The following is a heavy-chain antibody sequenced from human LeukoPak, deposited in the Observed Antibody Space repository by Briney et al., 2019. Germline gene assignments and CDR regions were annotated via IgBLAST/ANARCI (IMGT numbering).Heavy chain of an antibody. CDR3: ARDSYYYDSSGYYYGGY. Sequence: ASVKVSCKASGYTFTSYYIHWVRQAPGQGLEWMGIINPSGGSTSYAQKFQGRVTMNRGTSTSTVYMELSSLRSEDTAVYYCARDSYYYDSSGYYYGGYWGQGTLVTVSS. V-gene: IGHV1-46*01. J-gene: IGHJ4*02. D-gene: IGHD3-22*01. CDR1: GYTFTSYY. CDR2: INPSGGST.